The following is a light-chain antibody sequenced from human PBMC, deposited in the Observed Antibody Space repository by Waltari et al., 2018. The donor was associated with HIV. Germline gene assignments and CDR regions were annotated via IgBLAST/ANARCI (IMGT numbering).Light chain of an antibody. Sequence: ILLAQSPDILSLSPGERATLSCRASQSIADSHLAWYQQRPGQAPRLLLYHVSRRAAGVPDRFTGSGSGTDFTLIITRLEPEDFAVYYCQQYAGPPYTFGQGTTLEI. CDR2: HVS. CDR1: QSIADSH. CDR3: QQYAGPPYT. V-gene: IGKV3-20*01. J-gene: IGKJ2*01.